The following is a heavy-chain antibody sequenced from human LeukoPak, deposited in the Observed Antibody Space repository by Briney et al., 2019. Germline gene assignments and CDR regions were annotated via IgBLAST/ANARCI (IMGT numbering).Heavy chain of an antibody. CDR2: MNPNSGNT. D-gene: IGHD6-13*01. CDR3: ARRLAATGAGNWFDP. J-gene: IGHJ5*02. CDR1: GYTFTSYG. Sequence: GASVKVSCKASGYTFTSYGISWVRQAPGQGLEWMGWMNPNSGNTGYAQKFQGRVTMTRNTSISTAYMELSSLRSEDTAVYYCARRLAATGAGNWFDPWGQGTLVTVSS. V-gene: IGHV1-8*02.